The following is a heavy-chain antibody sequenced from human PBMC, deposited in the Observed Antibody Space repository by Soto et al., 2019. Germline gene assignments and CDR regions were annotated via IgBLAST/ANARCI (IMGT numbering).Heavy chain of an antibody. CDR2: INTRGTRT. Sequence: EVQLLESGGGLEQPGGSLRLSCAASGFTFSTYAMTWVRQAPGKGLEWVSGINTRGTRTYYAYSVKGRFTISRDNSKNTLYLQMNSLRAEDTAVYYCAKAFLHHSDNYRYYFESWGQGTLVTVSS. V-gene: IGHV3-23*01. D-gene: IGHD3-10*01. CDR1: GFTFSTYA. CDR3: AKAFLHHSDNYRYYFES. J-gene: IGHJ4*02.